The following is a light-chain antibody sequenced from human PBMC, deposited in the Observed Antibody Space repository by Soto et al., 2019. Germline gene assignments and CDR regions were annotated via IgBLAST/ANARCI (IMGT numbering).Light chain of an antibody. J-gene: IGKJ1*01. Sequence: IQVTESPASLSAYIGERVNITRRASQSISIYLNWYQQKPGKAPKLLIYAASSLQSGVPSRFSGSGSGTDFTLTISSLQPEDFATYYCQQSYSTPWTFGQGTKVDIK. V-gene: IGKV1-39*01. CDR2: AAS. CDR1: QSISIY. CDR3: QQSYSTPWT.